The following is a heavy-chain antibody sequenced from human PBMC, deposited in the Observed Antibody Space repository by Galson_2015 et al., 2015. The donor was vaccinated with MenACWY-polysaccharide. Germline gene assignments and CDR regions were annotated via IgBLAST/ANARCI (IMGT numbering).Heavy chain of an antibody. J-gene: IGHJ4*02. CDR2: SLDSGRGT. CDR1: GFTFGSHP. CDR3: VKGLGYCPRASCYEDY. V-gene: IGHV3-23*01. Sequence: SLRLSCAGSGFTFGSHPMNWVRQAPGMGLEWVSVSLDSGRGTYYADSVKGRFSISRDISKNTLYLQMNSLRVDDTAIYYCVKGLGYCPRASCYEDYWGQGTLVTVSS. D-gene: IGHD2-2*01.